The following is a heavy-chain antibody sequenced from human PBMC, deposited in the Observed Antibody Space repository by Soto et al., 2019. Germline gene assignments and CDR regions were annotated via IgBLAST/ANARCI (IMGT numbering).Heavy chain of an antibody. J-gene: IGHJ2*01. CDR1: GFTYSTFG. Sequence: QVQLVESGGGVVQPGRSLRLSCAASGFTYSTFGMNWVRQAQGKGLEWVAVIAADGLAQYYADSVKGRFTISRDNSENTLFLQMNNLGAEDTAVYYCAKEFFSPQAYWFFDLWGRGTLVTVSS. V-gene: IGHV3-30*18. D-gene: IGHD3-3*01. CDR2: IAADGLAQ. CDR3: AKEFFSPQAYWFFDL.